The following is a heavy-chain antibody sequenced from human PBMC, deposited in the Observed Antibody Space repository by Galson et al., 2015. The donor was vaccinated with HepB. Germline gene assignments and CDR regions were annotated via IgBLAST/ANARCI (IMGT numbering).Heavy chain of an antibody. CDR3: ARGNPRLQVVPVAYYFDY. V-gene: IGHV4-34*01. D-gene: IGHD2-2*01. J-gene: IGHJ4*02. CDR2: INHSGST. Sequence: SETLSLTCAVYGGSFSGYYWSWIRQPPGKGLEWIGEINHSGSTNYNPSLKSRVTISVDTSKNQFSLKLSSVTAADTAVYYCARGNPRLQVVPVAYYFDYWGQGTLVTVSS. CDR1: GGSFSGYY.